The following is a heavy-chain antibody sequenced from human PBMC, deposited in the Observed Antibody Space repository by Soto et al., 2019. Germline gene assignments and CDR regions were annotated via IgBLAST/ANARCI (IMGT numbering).Heavy chain of an antibody. J-gene: IGHJ6*02. CDR3: ARGHYRYAMDV. CDR2: INHSGST. CDR1: GGSISTGVYS. Sequence: PSETLSLICDVSGGSISTGVYSWNWIRQPPGKGLEWVGYINHSGSTYDNPSLKSRVTMSVNRSKNQFSLNLTSVTAADTAVYFCARGHYRYAMDVWGQGTTVAVSS. V-gene: IGHV4-30-2*01.